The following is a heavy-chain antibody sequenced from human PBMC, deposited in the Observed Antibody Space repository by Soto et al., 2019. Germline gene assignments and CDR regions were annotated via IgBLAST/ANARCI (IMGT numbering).Heavy chain of an antibody. V-gene: IGHV1-18*01. CDR3: ARGGWNYGPGPFDL. D-gene: IGHD1-7*01. CDR2: ISAYNGKT. Sequence: QVQLVQSGAEVKKPGSSVKVSCKASGGTFSSYSINWVRQAPGQGLEWMAWISAYNGKTHHAPFVQDRVTMTTDTSTRAAYMELTSLRSDDTAVYYCARGGWNYGPGPFDLWGQGTMVTVSS. J-gene: IGHJ3*01. CDR1: GGTFSSYS.